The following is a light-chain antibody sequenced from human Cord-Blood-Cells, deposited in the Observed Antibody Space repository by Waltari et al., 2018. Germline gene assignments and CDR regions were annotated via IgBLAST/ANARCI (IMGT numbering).Light chain of an antibody. CDR3: CSYAGSSTWV. CDR1: SSALVSYNL. J-gene: IGLJ3*02. CDR2: EGS. V-gene: IGLV2-23*01. Sequence: QSALTPPASVSGSPGQSITISCTGTSSALVSYNLLSWYQQHPGKAPKLMIYEGSKRPSGVSNRFSGSKSGNTASLTISGLQAEDEADYYCCSYAGSSTWVFGGGTKLTVL.